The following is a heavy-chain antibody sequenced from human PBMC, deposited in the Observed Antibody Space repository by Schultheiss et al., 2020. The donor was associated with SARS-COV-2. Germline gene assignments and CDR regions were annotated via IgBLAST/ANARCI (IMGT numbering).Heavy chain of an antibody. V-gene: IGHV3-48*03. J-gene: IGHJ4*02. D-gene: IGHD6-6*01. CDR1: GFTFSSYE. CDR2: ISSSGSTI. Sequence: GGSLRLSCAASGFTFSSYEMNWVRQAPGKGLEWVSYISSSGSTIYYADSVKGRFTISRDNVKNSLYLQMNSLRDEDTAVYYCARVAIAARPGAFDYWGQGTLVTVSS. CDR3: ARVAIAARPGAFDY.